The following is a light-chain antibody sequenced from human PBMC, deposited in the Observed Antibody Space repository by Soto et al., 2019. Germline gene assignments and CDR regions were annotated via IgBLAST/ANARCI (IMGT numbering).Light chain of an antibody. Sequence: QTVVTQEPSFSVSPGRTVTLTCGLSSGSVSTSYYPSWYQQTPGQAPRTLIYSTNTRSSGVPDRFSGSILGNKAALTITGAQADYDSHYYCVLYMGSGIWVFGGGTKLTVL. J-gene: IGLJ3*02. CDR2: STN. V-gene: IGLV8-61*01. CDR3: VLYMGSGIWV. CDR1: SGSVSTSYY.